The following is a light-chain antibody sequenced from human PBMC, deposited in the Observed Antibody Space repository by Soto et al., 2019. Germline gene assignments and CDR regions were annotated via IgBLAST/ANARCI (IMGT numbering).Light chain of an antibody. CDR2: SSN. Sequence: QSVLTQPPSASGTPAQRVTIPCSGTHSNIGRNSVNWYLQLPGTAPRLLIFSSNQRPLGVPDRFSGSRSGTSASLAITGLRSEDDAYYYCAAWDDSLNGRVFGGGTKLTVL. J-gene: IGLJ3*02. CDR3: AAWDDSLNGRV. CDR1: HSNIGRNS. V-gene: IGLV1-44*01.